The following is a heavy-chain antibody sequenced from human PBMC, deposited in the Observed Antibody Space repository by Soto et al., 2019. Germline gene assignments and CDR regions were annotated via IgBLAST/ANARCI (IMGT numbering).Heavy chain of an antibody. V-gene: IGHV3-15*01. Sequence: GGSLRLSCAASGFTFSDHYMDWVRQAPGKGLEWVGRIKSKTDGGTTDYAAPVKGRFTISRDDSKNTLYLQMNSLKTEDTAVYYCTTDPPYYVRNWFDPWGQGTLVTVSS. CDR3: TTDPPYYVRNWFDP. CDR2: IKSKTDGGTT. J-gene: IGHJ5*02. CDR1: GFTFSDHY. D-gene: IGHD3-10*02.